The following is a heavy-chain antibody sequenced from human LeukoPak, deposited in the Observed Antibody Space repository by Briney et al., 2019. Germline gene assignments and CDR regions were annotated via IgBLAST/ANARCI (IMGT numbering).Heavy chain of an antibody. J-gene: IGHJ3*02. Sequence: PSETLSLTCTVSGGSISSYYWSWIRQPPGKGLEWIGSIYHSGSTYYNPSLKSRVTISVDTSKNQFSLKLSSVTAADTAVYYCARVYYYGSGSSLHDAFDIWGQGTMVTVSS. V-gene: IGHV4-59*08. CDR2: IYHSGST. CDR1: GGSISSYY. D-gene: IGHD3-10*01. CDR3: ARVYYYGSGSSLHDAFDI.